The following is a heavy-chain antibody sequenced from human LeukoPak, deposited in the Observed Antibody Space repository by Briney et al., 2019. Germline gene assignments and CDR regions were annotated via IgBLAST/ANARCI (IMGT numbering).Heavy chain of an antibody. V-gene: IGHV3-66*02. J-gene: IGHJ4*02. Sequence: GGSLRLSCVASGFTVSSNYMSWVRQAPGKGLEWVSVIFSGGSIYYEDSVKGRFTSSRDNSKNTLCLQMNSLRAEDTAVYYCASTGYSSGWGVGVFFDYWGQGTLVTVSS. CDR3: ASTGYSSGWGVGVFFDY. CDR1: GFTVSSNY. D-gene: IGHD6-19*01. CDR2: IFSGGSI.